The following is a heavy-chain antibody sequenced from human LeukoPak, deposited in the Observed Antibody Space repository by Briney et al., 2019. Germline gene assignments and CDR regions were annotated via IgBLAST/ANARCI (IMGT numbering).Heavy chain of an antibody. CDR3: ARANGDY. J-gene: IGHJ4*02. CDR1: GGSFSGYY. V-gene: IGHV4-34*01. Sequence: SETLSLTCAVYGGSFSGYYWSWIRQPPGKGLEWIGEINHSGSTNYNPSLKSRVTISVDTSKNQFSLKLSSVTAADTAVYYCARANGDYWGQGTLVTVSS. CDR2: INHSGST.